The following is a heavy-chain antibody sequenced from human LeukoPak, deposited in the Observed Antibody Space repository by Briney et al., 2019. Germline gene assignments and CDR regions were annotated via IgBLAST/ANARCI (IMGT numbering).Heavy chain of an antibody. V-gene: IGHV1-69*05. Sequence: ASVKVSCKASGGTFSSYAISWVRQAPGQGLEWMGRIIPIFGTANYAQKFQGRVTITTDESTSTAYMELSSLRSEDTAVHYCAISARYYDFWSGPYVDYWGQGTLVTVSS. CDR3: AISARYYDFWSGPYVDY. D-gene: IGHD3-3*01. CDR1: GGTFSSYA. J-gene: IGHJ4*02. CDR2: IIPIFGTA.